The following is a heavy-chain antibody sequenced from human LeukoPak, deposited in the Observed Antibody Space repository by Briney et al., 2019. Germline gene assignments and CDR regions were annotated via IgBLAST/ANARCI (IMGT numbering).Heavy chain of an antibody. J-gene: IGHJ1*01. D-gene: IGHD5-18*01. V-gene: IGHV1-2*06. Sequence: ASVTVSCKASGYTFIGYYMHWVRQAPGQGLEWMGRINPNSGGTNYAQKFQGRVTMTRDTSISTAYMELSRLRSDDTAVYYCARERGYSYGYYLGGQGTLVTVSS. CDR2: INPNSGGT. CDR1: GYTFIGYY. CDR3: ARERGYSYGYYL.